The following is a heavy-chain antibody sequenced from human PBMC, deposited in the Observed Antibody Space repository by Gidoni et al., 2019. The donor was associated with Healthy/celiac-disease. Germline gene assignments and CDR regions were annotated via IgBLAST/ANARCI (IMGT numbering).Heavy chain of an antibody. CDR3: ARTSQTGLRFLDV. Sequence: QVQLQESGPGLVKPSKTLSLTSTVSGGSISSGSYYWSWIRQPAGKGLEWIGRIYTSGSTNYNPSLKSRVTISVDTSKNQFSLRLSSVTAADTAVYYCARTSQTGLRFLDVWGQGTTVTVSS. CDR1: GGSISSGSYY. V-gene: IGHV4-61*02. CDR2: IYTSGST. J-gene: IGHJ6*02. D-gene: IGHD3-16*01.